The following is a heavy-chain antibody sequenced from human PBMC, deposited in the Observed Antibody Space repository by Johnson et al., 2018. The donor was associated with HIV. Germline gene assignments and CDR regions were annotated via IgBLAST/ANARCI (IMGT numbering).Heavy chain of an antibody. J-gene: IGHJ3*02. CDR2: ISSSGSTI. V-gene: IGHV3-48*04. Sequence: VQLVESGGGVVQPGGSLRLSCAASGFTFSSYCLHWVRQAPGKGLAWVSYISSSGSTIYYADSVKGRFTISRDNAKNSLYLQMNSLRVGDTAVYYCASADVFDIWGQGTVVTVSS. CDR1: GFTFSSYC. CDR3: ASADVFDI.